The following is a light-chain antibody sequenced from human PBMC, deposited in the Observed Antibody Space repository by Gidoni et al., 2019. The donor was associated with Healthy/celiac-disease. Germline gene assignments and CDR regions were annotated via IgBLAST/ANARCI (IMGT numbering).Light chain of an antibody. CDR2: DAS. CDR3: QQYNSYSRT. V-gene: IGKV1-5*01. CDR1: QRISSW. J-gene: IGKJ1*01. Sequence: DIQMTQPPSPLSASVGERVTITCRASQRISSWLAWYQQKPGKAPKLLIYDASSLESGVPSRFRVSGSGTEFTLTISSLQPDDFATYYCQQYNSYSRTFGHGTKVEIK.